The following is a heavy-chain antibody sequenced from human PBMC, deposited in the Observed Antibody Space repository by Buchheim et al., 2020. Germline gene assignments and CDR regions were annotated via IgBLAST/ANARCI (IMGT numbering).Heavy chain of an antibody. D-gene: IGHD4-23*01. V-gene: IGHV2-70*04. Sequence: QVTLKESGPALVKPTQTLTLTCTFSGFSLSGYGKRLSWIRQPPGKALEWLARIDWDDDKFYSTSLKTRLTISKDTSKNQVVLTMTNMDPVDTATYYCARMVSGGNSGAAFDIWGQGT. CDR3: ARMVSGGNSGAAFDI. J-gene: IGHJ3*02. CDR1: GFSLSGYGKR. CDR2: IDWDDDK.